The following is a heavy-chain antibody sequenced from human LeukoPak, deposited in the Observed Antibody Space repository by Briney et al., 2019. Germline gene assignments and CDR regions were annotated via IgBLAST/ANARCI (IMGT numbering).Heavy chain of an antibody. CDR1: GYTFTGYY. J-gene: IGHJ6*03. CDR2: INPNSGGT. Sequence: ASVKVSCKASGYTFTGYYMHWVRQAPGQGLEWMGWINPNSGGTNYAQKFQGRVTMTRDTSISTAYMELSRLRSEDTAVYYCARGRRYCSSTSCYLGYYYYYMDVWGKGTTVTVSS. CDR3: ARGRRYCSSTSCYLGYYYYYMDV. V-gene: IGHV1-2*02. D-gene: IGHD2-2*01.